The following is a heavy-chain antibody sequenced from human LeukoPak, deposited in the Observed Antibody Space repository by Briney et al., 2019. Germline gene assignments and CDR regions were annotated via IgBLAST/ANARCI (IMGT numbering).Heavy chain of an antibody. CDR3: ATGEHSVVAARYTFDY. J-gene: IGHJ4*02. CDR2: FDPEDGET. CDR1: GYTLTELS. Sequence: ASVKVSCKVSGYTLTELSMHWVRQAPGKGLEWMGGFDPEDGETIYAQKFQGRVTMTEDTSTDTAYMELSSLRSEDTAVYYCATGEHSVVAARYTFDYWGQGTLVTVS. V-gene: IGHV1-24*01. D-gene: IGHD6-6*01.